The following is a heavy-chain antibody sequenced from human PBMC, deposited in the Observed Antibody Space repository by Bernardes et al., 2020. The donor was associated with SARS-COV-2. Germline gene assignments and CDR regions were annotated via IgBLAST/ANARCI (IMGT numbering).Heavy chain of an antibody. V-gene: IGHV4-4*07. D-gene: IGHD6-13*01. Sequence: SDTLSLTCTVSGGSISSYDWSWIRQPAGKGLEWIGRIYTSGSTNYNPSLKSRVTMSVDTSKNQFSLKLSSVTAADTAVYYCARDALGQQLSFPYYYYYGMDVWGQGTTVTVSS. CDR3: ARDALGQQLSFPYYYYYGMDV. J-gene: IGHJ6*02. CDR2: IYTSGST. CDR1: GGSISSYD.